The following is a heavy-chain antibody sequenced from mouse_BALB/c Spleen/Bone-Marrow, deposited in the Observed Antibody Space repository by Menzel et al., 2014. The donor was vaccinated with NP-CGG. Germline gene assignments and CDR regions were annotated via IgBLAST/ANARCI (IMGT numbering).Heavy chain of an antibody. CDR1: GFAFSSYD. CDR2: ISSAGSYT. Sequence: EGKVVESGGGLVKPGGSLKLSCAASGFAFSSYDMSWVRQTPEKRLEWVATISSAGSYTYYPNSVKGRFSTSRDNARSTLYLQMSSLASEDTALYYCAIHPCYGNYPAWFAYWGHGTLVTVSA. D-gene: IGHD2-10*01. V-gene: IGHV5-9*02. J-gene: IGHJ3*01. CDR3: AIHPCYGNYPAWFAY.